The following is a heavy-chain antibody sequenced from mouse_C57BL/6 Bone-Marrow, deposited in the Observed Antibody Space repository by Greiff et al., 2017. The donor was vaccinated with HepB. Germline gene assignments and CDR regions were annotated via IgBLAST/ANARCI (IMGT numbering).Heavy chain of an antibody. J-gene: IGHJ3*01. CDR2: IHPNSGST. D-gene: IGHD1-1*01. V-gene: IGHV1-64*01. Sequence: VQLQQSGAELARPGASVKLSCKASGYTFTSYWMHWVKQRPGQGLEWIGMIHPNSGSTNYNEKFKSKSTLTVDKSSSTAYMQLSSLTSEDSAVYYCASDYDGSSLLAYWGQGTLVTVSA. CDR1: GYTFTSYW. CDR3: ASDYDGSSLLAY.